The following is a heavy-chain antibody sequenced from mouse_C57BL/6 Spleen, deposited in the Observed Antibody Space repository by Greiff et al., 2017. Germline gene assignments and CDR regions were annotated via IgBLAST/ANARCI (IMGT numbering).Heavy chain of an antibody. CDR2: ISDGGSYT. V-gene: IGHV5-4*01. CDR3: ARDGITTVVAPFDY. Sequence: EVQLVESGGGLVKPGGSLKLSCAASGFTFSSYAMSWVRQTPEKRLEWVATISDGGSYTYYPDNVKGRFTISRDNAKNNLYLQMSHLKSEDTAMYYCARDGITTVVAPFDYWGQGTTLTVSS. CDR1: GFTFSSYA. D-gene: IGHD1-1*01. J-gene: IGHJ2*01.